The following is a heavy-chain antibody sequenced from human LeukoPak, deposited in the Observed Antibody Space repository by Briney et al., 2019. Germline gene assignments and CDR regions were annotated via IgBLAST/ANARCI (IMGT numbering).Heavy chain of an antibody. V-gene: IGHV3-48*01. Sequence: GGPLRLSCAASGFTFSSYSMNWVRQAPGKGLEWVSYISSSSSTIYYADSVKGRFTISRDNAKNSLYLQMNSLRAEDTAVYYCARVALRGGAFDIWGQGQWSPSLQ. CDR2: ISSSSSTI. CDR3: ARVALRGGAFDI. CDR1: GFTFSSYS. J-gene: IGHJ3*02. D-gene: IGHD5-12*01.